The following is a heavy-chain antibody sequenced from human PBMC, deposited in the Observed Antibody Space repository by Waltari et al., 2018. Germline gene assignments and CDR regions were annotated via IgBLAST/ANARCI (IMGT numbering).Heavy chain of an antibody. CDR3: ARPSLGQYYYYGMEV. CDR2: IIVDKGNT. V-gene: IGHV1-18*01. CDR1: GYTFTSYG. D-gene: IGHD7-27*01. J-gene: IGHJ6*02. Sequence: QVQLVQSGGEVKKPGASVKVSCTASGYTFTSYGISWVRQAPGQGLEWMGWIIVDKGNTNYAQHLQGRVTMTADTSTSTAYMELRSLRSDDTAVYYCARPSLGQYYYYGMEVWGQGTAVTVSS.